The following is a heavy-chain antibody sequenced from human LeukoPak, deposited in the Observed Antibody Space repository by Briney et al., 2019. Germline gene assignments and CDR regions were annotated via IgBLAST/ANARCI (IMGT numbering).Heavy chain of an antibody. J-gene: IGHJ4*02. CDR1: GGSISSYY. Sequence: KSSETLSLTCTVSGGSISSYYWSWIRQPAGKGLEWIGRIYTSGSTNYNPSLKSRVTMSVDTSKNQFSLKLSSVTAADTAVYYCAREGSSAPPPYFASWGKGTLVTVSS. CDR3: AREGSSAPPPYFAS. CDR2: IYTSGST. V-gene: IGHV4-4*07. D-gene: IGHD6-6*01.